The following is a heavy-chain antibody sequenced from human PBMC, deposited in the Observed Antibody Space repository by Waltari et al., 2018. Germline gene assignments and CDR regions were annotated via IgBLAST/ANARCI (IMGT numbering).Heavy chain of an antibody. CDR2: IYFTGST. Sequence: QLHLQLSGPGLVKPSETLSLTCAVSGTSVTTTNYFWGWFRQPPGKGLEWIGRIYFTGSTDYNPSLKSRVTISIDTSTNQFSLNLRSVTAADTAVYYCARGIWQQLAHFDSWGQGTLVTVSS. J-gene: IGHJ4*02. V-gene: IGHV4-39*01. D-gene: IGHD6-13*01. CDR3: ARGIWQQLAHFDS. CDR1: GTSVTTTNYF.